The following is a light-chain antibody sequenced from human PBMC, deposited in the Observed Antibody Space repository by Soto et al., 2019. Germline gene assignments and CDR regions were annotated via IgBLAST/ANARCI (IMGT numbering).Light chain of an antibody. V-gene: IGLV2-18*02. J-gene: IGLJ1*01. Sequence: QSALTQPPSVSGSPGQSVTIPCTGTSSDVCISNRVSWYRQPPGTAPKLMIYEVSNRPSGVPDRFSWSKSGNTASLTISGLQAEDEADYYCGSYTTSTARFVFGTGTKVTVL. CDR1: SSDVCISNR. CDR3: GSYTTSTARFV. CDR2: EVS.